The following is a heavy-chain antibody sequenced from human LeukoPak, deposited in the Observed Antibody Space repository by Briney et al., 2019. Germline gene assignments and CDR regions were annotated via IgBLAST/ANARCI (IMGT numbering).Heavy chain of an antibody. CDR1: GFIFSTYA. CDR2: ISDSGAHI. CDR3: AKDLSGHNRPIDY. D-gene: IGHD1-14*01. V-gene: IGHV3-23*01. Sequence: PGGSLRLSCAASGFIFSTYAMTWVRQAPGKGLEWVSTISDSGAHIFYADSVQGRFAISRDNSKNTLYLQMSSLRADDTAIYFCAKDLSGHNRPIDYWGQGTLVTVS. J-gene: IGHJ4*02.